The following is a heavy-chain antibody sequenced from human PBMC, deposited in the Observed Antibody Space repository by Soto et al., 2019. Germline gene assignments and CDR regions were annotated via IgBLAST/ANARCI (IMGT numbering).Heavy chain of an antibody. J-gene: IGHJ6*01. D-gene: IGHD2-2*01. CDR2: ISYDGSNK. CDR1: GFTFSSYG. V-gene: IGHV3-30*18. Sequence: GGSLRLSCAASGFTFSSYGMHWVRQAPGKGLEWVAVISYDGSNKYYADSVKGRFTSSRDNSKNTLYLQMNSLRAEDTAVYYCAKDRGYCSSTSCSNYYYYGMDVWGQGTTVTVSS. CDR3: AKDRGYCSSTSCSNYYYYGMDV.